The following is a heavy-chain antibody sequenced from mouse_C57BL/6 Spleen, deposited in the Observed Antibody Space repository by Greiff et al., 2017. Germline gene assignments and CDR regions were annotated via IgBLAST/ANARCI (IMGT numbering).Heavy chain of an antibody. CDR2: FYPGSGSI. CDR3: ARHEDGPKLGRYFDV. V-gene: IGHV1-62-2*01. CDR1: GYTFTEYT. Sequence: VHLVESGAELVKPGASVKLSCKASGYTFTEYTIHWVKQRSGQGLEWIGWFYPGSGSIKYNEKFKDKATLTADKSSSTVYMELSRLTSEDSAVYFCARHEDGPKLGRYFDVWGTGATVTVSS. D-gene: IGHD4-1*01. J-gene: IGHJ1*03.